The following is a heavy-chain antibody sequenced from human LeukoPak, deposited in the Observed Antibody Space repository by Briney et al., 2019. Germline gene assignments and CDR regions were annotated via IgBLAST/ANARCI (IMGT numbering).Heavy chain of an antibody. CDR1: GYTFTSYD. CDR3: ARGHKRFLEWLSATFFDY. D-gene: IGHD3-3*01. V-gene: IGHV1-8*01. CDR2: MNPNSGNT. J-gene: IGHJ4*02. Sequence: ASVKVSCTASGYTFTSYDINWVRQATGQGLEWMGWMNPNSGNTGYAQKFQGRVTMTRNTSISTAYMELSSLRSEDTAVYYCARGHKRFLEWLSATFFDYWGQGTLVTVSS.